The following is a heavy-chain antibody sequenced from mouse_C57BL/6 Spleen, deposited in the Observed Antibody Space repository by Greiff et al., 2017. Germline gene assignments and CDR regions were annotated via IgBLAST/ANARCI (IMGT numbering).Heavy chain of an antibody. CDR1: GYTFTDYY. CDR2: INPNNGGT. J-gene: IGHJ2*01. Sequence: VQLQQSGPELVKPGASVKISCKASGYTFTDYYMNWVKQSHGKSLEWIGDINPNNGGTSYNQKFKGKATLTVDKSSSTAYMGLRSLTSEDSAVYYGARSGGEAYGRNFYYWGQGTTLTVSS. V-gene: IGHV1-26*01. D-gene: IGHD1-1*01. CDR3: ARSGGEAYGRNFYY.